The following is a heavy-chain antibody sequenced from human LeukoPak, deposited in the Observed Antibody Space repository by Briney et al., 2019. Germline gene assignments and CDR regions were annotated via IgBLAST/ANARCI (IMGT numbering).Heavy chain of an antibody. V-gene: IGHV4-59*08. D-gene: IGHD6-13*01. CDR3: ARLYSSSWYEDY. Sequence: PSETLSLTCAVYGGSFSGYYWSWIRQPPGKGLEWIGYIYYSGSTNYNPSLKSRVTISVDTSKNQFSLKLSSVTAADTAVYYCARLYSSSWYEDYWGQGTLVTVSS. CDR2: IYYSGST. CDR1: GGSFSGYY. J-gene: IGHJ4*02.